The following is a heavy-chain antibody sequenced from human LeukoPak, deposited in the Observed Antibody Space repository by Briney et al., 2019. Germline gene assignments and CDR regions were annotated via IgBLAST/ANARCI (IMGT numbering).Heavy chain of an antibody. CDR3: ARDHGDSSSWTNIDY. CDR1: GYTFTSYY. Sequence: GASVKVSCKASGYTFTSYYMHWVRRAPGQGLEWMGIINPSGGSTSYAQKFQGRVTMTRGTSTSTVYMELSSLRSEDTAVYYCARDHGDSSSWTNIDYWGQGTLVTVSS. CDR2: INPSGGST. V-gene: IGHV1-46*01. J-gene: IGHJ4*02. D-gene: IGHD6-13*01.